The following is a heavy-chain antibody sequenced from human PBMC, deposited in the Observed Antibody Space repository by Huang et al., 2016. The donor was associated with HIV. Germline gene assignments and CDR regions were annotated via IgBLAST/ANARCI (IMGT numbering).Heavy chain of an antibody. D-gene: IGHD4-4*01. CDR3: ARHYNNYIDYFDY. J-gene: IGHJ4*02. V-gene: IGHV3-11*04. CDR1: GFTFSDYY. Sequence: QVQLVESGGGLVKPGKSLRLSCEVSGFTFSDYYMRWIRQAPGEGREWGSDSSSRGTTVSYAESVKGRFTIARDNTKNSLYLQMNSLRAEDTAVYYCARHYNNYIDYFDYWGQGTLVTVSS. CDR2: SSSRGTTV.